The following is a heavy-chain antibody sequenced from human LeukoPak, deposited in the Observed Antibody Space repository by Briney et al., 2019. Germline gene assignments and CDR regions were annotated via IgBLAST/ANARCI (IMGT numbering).Heavy chain of an antibody. CDR2: INLIGDTT. CDR3: ARARAGGYYYGMDV. D-gene: IGHD4-23*01. V-gene: IGHV1-46*01. CDR1: GYTFTSYY. Sequence: ASVKVSCKASGYTFTSYYIHWLRQAPGQGPEWMGIINLIGDTTHYAQKFQGRVTMTRDTSTSTVYMELSSLGSEDTAVYYCARARAGGYYYGMDVWGQGTTVTVSS. J-gene: IGHJ6*02.